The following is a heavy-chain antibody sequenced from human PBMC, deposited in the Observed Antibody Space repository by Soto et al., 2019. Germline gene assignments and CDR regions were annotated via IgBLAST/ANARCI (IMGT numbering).Heavy chain of an antibody. J-gene: IGHJ5*02. Sequence: PSETLSLTXAVSGGSISSGGYSWSWIRQPPGKGLEWIGYIYHSGSTYYNPSLKSRVTISVDRSKNQFSLKLSSVTAADTAVYYCARAGYGGSPFDPWGQGTLVTVSS. CDR2: IYHSGST. V-gene: IGHV4-30-2*01. CDR3: ARAGYGGSPFDP. D-gene: IGHD2-15*01. CDR1: GGSISSGGYS.